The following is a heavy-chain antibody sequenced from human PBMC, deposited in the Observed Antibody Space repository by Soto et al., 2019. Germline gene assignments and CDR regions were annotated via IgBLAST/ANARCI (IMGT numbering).Heavy chain of an antibody. CDR1: GGSISSYY. V-gene: IGHV4-59*01. CDR3: ARSYYDFWMFDY. CDR2: IYYSGST. Sequence: PSETLSLTCTVSGGSISSYYWSWIRQPPGKGLEWIGYIYYSGSTNYNPSLKSRVTISVDTSKSQFSLKLSSVTAADTAVYYCARSYYDFWMFDYWGQGTLVTVS. J-gene: IGHJ4*02. D-gene: IGHD3-3*01.